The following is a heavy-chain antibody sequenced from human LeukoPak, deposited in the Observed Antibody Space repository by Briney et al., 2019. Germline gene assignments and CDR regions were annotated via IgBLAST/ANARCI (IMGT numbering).Heavy chain of an antibody. CDR1: GGSISSYY. CDR3: ARGGIVVVPAAIKGEYNWFDP. J-gene: IGHJ5*02. CDR2: IYYSGST. Sequence: SETLSLTCTVSGGSISSYYWSWIRQPPGKGLEWIGYIYYSGSTNYNPSLKSRVTISVDTSKNQFSLKLSSVTAADTAVYYCARGGIVVVPAAIKGEYNWFDPWGQGTLVTVSS. D-gene: IGHD2-2*02. V-gene: IGHV4-59*08.